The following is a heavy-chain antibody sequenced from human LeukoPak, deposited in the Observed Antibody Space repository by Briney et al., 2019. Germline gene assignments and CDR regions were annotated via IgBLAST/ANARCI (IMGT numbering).Heavy chain of an antibody. Sequence: SETLSLTCAVYGGSFSGYYWSWIRQPPGKGLEWIGYIYNSGSTNYNPSLKSRVTISEDTSKKQFSLKLSSVTAADTAVYYCARGFPWFGELLYFDYWGQGTLVTVSS. CDR2: IYNSGST. CDR1: GGSFSGYY. CDR3: ARGFPWFGELLYFDY. V-gene: IGHV4-59*01. J-gene: IGHJ4*02. D-gene: IGHD3-10*01.